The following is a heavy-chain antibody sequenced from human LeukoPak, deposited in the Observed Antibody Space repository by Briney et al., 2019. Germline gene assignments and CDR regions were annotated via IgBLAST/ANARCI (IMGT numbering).Heavy chain of an antibody. D-gene: IGHD6-13*01. V-gene: IGHV3-74*01. J-gene: IGHJ4*02. CDR2: INSDGSSR. Sequence: PGGSLRLSCATSGFTFSNYWMHWVRQAPGKGLVWVSRINSDGSSRNYADSVKGRFTISRDNAKCTLYLQMNSLRAEDTAVYYCASASSHRIAAGGDYWGQGTLVTVSS. CDR1: GFTFSNYW. CDR3: ASASSHRIAAGGDY.